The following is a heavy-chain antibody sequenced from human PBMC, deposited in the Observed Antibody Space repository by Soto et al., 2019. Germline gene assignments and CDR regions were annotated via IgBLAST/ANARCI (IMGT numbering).Heavy chain of an antibody. Sequence: QITLKESGPTLVKPTQTLTLTCTFSGFSLSSSGVGVAWIRQPPGKALEWLALISWDGDKYYSPSLKNRLSLSKDTSENHVVLTLTNVDPVDTGTYFCAHRPSDYIWGSYPTWGQGTLVTVSS. J-gene: IGHJ5*02. D-gene: IGHD3-16*01. CDR1: GFSLSSSGVG. V-gene: IGHV2-5*02. CDR3: AHRPSDYIWGSYPT. CDR2: ISWDGDK.